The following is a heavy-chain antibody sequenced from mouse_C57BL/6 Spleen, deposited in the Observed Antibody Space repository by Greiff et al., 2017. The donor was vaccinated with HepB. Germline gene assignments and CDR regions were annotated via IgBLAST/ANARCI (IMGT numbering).Heavy chain of an antibody. CDR1: GYTFTDYY. J-gene: IGHJ4*01. V-gene: IGHV1-26*01. CDR3: ASHGSSPYAMDY. D-gene: IGHD1-1*01. Sequence: VQLQQSGPELVKPGASVKISCKASGYTFTDYYMNWVKQSHGKSLEWIGDINPNNGGTSYNQKFKGKATLTVDKSSSTAYMELRSLTSEDSAVYYCASHGSSPYAMDYWGQGTSVTVSS. CDR2: INPNNGGT.